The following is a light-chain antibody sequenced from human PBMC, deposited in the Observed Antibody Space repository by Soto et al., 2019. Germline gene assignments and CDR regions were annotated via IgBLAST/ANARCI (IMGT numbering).Light chain of an antibody. CDR2: GNS. CDR3: QSYDSSLSGSG. Sequence: QSRLTKQPSVSGAPGQRVTISCTGSNSNIGAGYDVHWYQQLPGTAPKLLIYGNSNRPSGVPDRFSGSKSVTSASLAITGLQAEDEADYYCQSYDSSLSGSGFGTGTKVTVL. CDR1: NSNIGAGYD. V-gene: IGLV1-40*01. J-gene: IGLJ1*01.